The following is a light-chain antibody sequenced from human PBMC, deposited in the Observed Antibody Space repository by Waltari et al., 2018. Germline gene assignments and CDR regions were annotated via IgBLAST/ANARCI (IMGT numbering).Light chain of an antibody. Sequence: SAVTQPASGSGCPGQRLTISCSGTRTDVGFYTYVCWYQQHPGKAPKLIIYDVSERPSGVSNRFSGSKSGNTASLTISGLQAEDEADYYCNSYAGSSSWVFGGGTKLTVL. CDR1: RTDVGFYTY. CDR3: NSYAGSSSWV. J-gene: IGLJ3*02. CDR2: DVS. V-gene: IGLV2-14*01.